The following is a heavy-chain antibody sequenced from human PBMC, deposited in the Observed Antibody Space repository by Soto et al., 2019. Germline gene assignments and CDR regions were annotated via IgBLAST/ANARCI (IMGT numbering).Heavy chain of an antibody. D-gene: IGHD3-9*01. V-gene: IGHV3-9*01. Sequence: EVDLVESGGDLAQPGRSLRLSCVASGFTFDDHGMHWVRQIPGRGLEWVSGISWNSGSIGYAESVKGRFTIFRDNAKNSLYLEMNSLRQEDTAFYYCVRDTSSGWHLKDHWGQGVQVSVSS. CDR1: GFTFDDHG. CDR3: VRDTSSGWHLKDH. CDR2: ISWNSGSI. J-gene: IGHJ4*02.